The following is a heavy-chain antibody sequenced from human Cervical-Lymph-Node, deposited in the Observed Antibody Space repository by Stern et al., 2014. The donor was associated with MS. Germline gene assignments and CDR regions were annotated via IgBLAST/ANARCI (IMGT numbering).Heavy chain of an antibody. Sequence: QVQLQESGPGLVKPSQTLSLTCAVTGGSISSAEYYWSWIRQSPGKGLVWIVYIHYSGTTYYNPSLKSRVNISDATSKNQFSLKLRSVTAADTAVYYCSRDADGYSLVFGYWGRGTLVTVSS. D-gene: IGHD5-24*01. CDR3: SRDADGYSLVFGY. CDR2: IHYSGTT. J-gene: IGHJ4*02. V-gene: IGHV4-30-4*01. CDR1: GGSISSAEYY.